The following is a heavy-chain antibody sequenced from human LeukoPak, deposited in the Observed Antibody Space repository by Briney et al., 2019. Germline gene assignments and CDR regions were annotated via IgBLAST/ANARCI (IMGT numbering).Heavy chain of an antibody. Sequence: GGSLRLSCAASGFTFSSYSMSWVRQAPGKGLEWVSGITSGGYTYYADSVKGRFTISRDSSKNTLSLQMNSLRAEDTAVYYCAKDLNYGGISGFGYWGQGTLVTVSS. CDR1: GFTFSSYS. J-gene: IGHJ4*02. CDR3: AKDLNYGGISGFGY. CDR2: ITSGGYT. V-gene: IGHV3-23*01. D-gene: IGHD4-23*01.